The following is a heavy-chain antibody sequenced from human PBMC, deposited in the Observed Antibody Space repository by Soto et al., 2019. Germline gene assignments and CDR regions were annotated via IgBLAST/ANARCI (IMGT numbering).Heavy chain of an antibody. Sequence: SVKVSCKASGGTFSSYAISWVRQAPGQGLEWMGGIIPIFGTANYAQKFQGRVTITADESTSTAYMELSNLRSEDTAVYYCARDYDILTGYYSDYYYYGMDVWGQGTTVTVSS. D-gene: IGHD3-9*01. CDR3: ARDYDILTGYYSDYYYYGMDV. CDR2: IIPIFGTA. V-gene: IGHV1-69*13. CDR1: GGTFSSYA. J-gene: IGHJ6*02.